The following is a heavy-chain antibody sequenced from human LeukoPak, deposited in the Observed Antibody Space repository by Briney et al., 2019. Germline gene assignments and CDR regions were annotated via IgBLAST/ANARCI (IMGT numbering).Heavy chain of an antibody. CDR3: AREEYGDYPPEDAFDI. CDR2: IYYSGST. D-gene: IGHD4-17*01. J-gene: IGHJ3*02. CDR1: GGSISSGDDY. Sequence: PSHTLSLTCTVSGGSISSGDDYWSWIRQPPGEGLEWIGYIYYSGSTYYNPSLKSRVTISVDTSKNQLSLKLSSVTAADTAVYYCAREEYGDYPPEDAFDIWGQGTMVTVSS. V-gene: IGHV4-30-4*01.